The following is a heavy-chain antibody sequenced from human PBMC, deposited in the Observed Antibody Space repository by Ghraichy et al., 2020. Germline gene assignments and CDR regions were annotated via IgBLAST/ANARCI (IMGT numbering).Heavy chain of an antibody. D-gene: IGHD1-7*01. J-gene: IGHJ5*02. Sequence: GGSLRLSCAASGFSVTTNYMNWVRQAPGKGLEWVSGIHRGYDTYYTDSVKGRFTIARDNSKNTLYLQMNSLRAEDTAVYYCAKAFLAGTTQYNWFDPWGQGTLLTVSS. V-gene: IGHV3-53*01. CDR3: AKAFLAGTTQYNWFDP. CDR1: GFSVTTNY. CDR2: IHRGYDT.